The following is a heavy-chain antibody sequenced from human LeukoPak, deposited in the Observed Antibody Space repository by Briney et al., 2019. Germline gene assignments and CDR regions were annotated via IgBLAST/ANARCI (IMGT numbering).Heavy chain of an antibody. D-gene: IGHD2-15*01. CDR1: GFIFSNSA. J-gene: IGHJ4*02. V-gene: IGHV3-30*03. CDR3: TRQHCSGGTCSYVDY. Sequence: HPGGSLRLSCAASGFIFSNSAMHWVRQAPGKGLEWVAVISYDGSNKYYADSVKGRFTISRDNSKNTLYLQMNSLRAEDTAVYYCTRQHCSGGTCSYVDYWGQGTLVTVSS. CDR2: ISYDGSNK.